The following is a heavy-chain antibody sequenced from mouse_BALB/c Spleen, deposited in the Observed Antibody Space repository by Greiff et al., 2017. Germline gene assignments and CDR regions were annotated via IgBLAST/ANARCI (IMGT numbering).Heavy chain of an antibody. CDR3: ARDSSGYAMDY. CDR1: GYSITSGYY. D-gene: IGHD3-1*01. CDR2: ISYDGSN. J-gene: IGHJ4*01. Sequence: VQLKESGPGLVKPSRSLSLTCSVTGYSITSGYYWNWIRQFPGNKLEWMGYISYDGSNNYNPSLKNRISITRDTSKNQFFLKLNSVTTEDTATYYCARDSSGYAMDYWGQGTSVTVSS. V-gene: IGHV3-6*02.